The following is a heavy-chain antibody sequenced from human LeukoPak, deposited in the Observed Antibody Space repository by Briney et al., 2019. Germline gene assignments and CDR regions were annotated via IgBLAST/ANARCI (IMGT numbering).Heavy chain of an antibody. CDR3: AHRPRIAARRGTRDYMDV. CDR2: IYWDDDK. V-gene: IGHV2-5*02. Sequence: KGSGPTLVNPTQTLTLTCTFSGFSLSTSGVGVGWIRQPPGKALEWLALIYWDDDKRYSPSLKSRLTITKDTSKNQVVLTMTNMDPVDTATYYCAHRPRIAARRGTRDYMDVWGKGTTVIVSS. J-gene: IGHJ6*03. D-gene: IGHD6-6*01. CDR1: GFSLSTSGVG.